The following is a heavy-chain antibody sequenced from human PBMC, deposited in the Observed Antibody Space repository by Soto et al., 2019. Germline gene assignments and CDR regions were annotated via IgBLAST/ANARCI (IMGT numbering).Heavy chain of an antibody. CDR2: ISPSGGTT. J-gene: IGHJ4*02. V-gene: IGHV3-11*01. Sequence: PGGSLRLSCAASGFTYSDYYMSWIRQAPGKGLEWVSYISPSGGTTYYADSVRGRFTISRDNSQNSLYLQMNSLRADDTAVYYCARVGLFDYWGQGTLVTVSS. CDR1: GFTYSDYY. CDR3: ARVGLFDY.